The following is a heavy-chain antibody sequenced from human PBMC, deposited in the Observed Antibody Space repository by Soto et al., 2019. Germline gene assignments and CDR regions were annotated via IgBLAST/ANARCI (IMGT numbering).Heavy chain of an antibody. Sequence: EVQLVESGGGLVQPGGSLRLSCAASGFTVSSNYMSWVRQAPGKGLEWVSVIYSDGNRYYTDSVKGRFTISRDNSKNTLYLQMNSLRVEDTAVYYCARGHYSNHGWFDPWGQGALVTVSS. CDR2: IYSDGNR. CDR3: ARGHYSNHGWFDP. CDR1: GFTVSSNY. J-gene: IGHJ5*02. V-gene: IGHV3-66*01. D-gene: IGHD4-4*01.